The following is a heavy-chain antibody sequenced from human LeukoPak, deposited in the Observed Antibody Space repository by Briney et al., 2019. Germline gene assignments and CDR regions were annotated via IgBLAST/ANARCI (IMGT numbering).Heavy chain of an antibody. D-gene: IGHD3-16*01. CDR3: ARLTRYYYMDV. J-gene: IGHJ6*03. Sequence: SETLSLTCSVSGGSISSHNWSWIRQPPGKGLEWIGYIYISGSTNYNPSLKTRVTISVDTSKNQFSLKLSSVTAADTAVYYCARLTRYYYMDVWGKGTTVTVSS. CDR2: IYISGST. V-gene: IGHV4-4*09. CDR1: GGSISSHN.